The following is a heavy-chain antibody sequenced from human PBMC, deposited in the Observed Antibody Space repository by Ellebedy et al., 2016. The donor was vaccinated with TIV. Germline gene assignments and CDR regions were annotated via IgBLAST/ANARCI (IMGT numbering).Heavy chain of an antibody. CDR3: ARALIGGKNY. Sequence: GESLKISXAASGFSFSNYWMSWVRQAPGKGLEWVANIKEDGSEKHYVDSVKGRFTISRDNAKNSLYLQMNSLRVEDTAVYYCARALIGGKNYWGQGTPATVSS. CDR1: GFSFSNYW. D-gene: IGHD3-16*01. CDR2: IKEDGSEK. J-gene: IGHJ4*02. V-gene: IGHV3-7*03.